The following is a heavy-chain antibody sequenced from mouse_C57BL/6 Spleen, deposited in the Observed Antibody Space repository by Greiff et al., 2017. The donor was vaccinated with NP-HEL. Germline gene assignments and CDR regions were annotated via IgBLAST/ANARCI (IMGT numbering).Heavy chain of an antibody. V-gene: IGHV1-52*01. D-gene: IGHD2-2*01. J-gene: IGHJ4*01. CDR3: ARRGVRTVDIDG. Sequence: QVQLQQSGAELVRPGSSVKLSCKASGYTFTSYWMHWVKQRPLQGLEWIGDIDPSDSDTTYNQKFKDKATLTVANSSTTAYMQLSSLTSEDSAVYYCARRGVRTVDIDGWGKGTTVTVSS. CDR1: GYTFTSYW. CDR2: IDPSDSDT.